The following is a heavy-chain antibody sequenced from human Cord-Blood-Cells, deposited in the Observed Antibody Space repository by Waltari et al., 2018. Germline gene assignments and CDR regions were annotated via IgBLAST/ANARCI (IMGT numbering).Heavy chain of an antibody. V-gene: IGHV3-23*04. CDR1: GFTFSSYA. CDR2: ISGSGGST. Sequence: EVQLVESGGGLVQPGGSLRLSCAASGFTFSSYAMRWVRQAPGKGLGWVSGISGSGGSTYYADSVKGRFTISRDNSKNTLYLQMNSLRAEDTAVYYCAKEPCCSSTSLDYWGQGTLVTVSS. J-gene: IGHJ4*02. D-gene: IGHD2-2*01. CDR3: AKEPCCSSTSLDY.